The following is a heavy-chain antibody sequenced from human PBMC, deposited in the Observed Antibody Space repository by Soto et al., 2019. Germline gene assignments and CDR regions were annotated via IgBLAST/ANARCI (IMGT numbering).Heavy chain of an antibody. CDR2: INHSGST. J-gene: IGHJ5*02. Sequence: SETPYLTCSLYYGAFVGYYSSWIRQPPGKGLEWIGEINHSGSTNYNPSLKSRVTISVDTSKNQFSLKLSSVTAADTAVYYCARGNYYYDSSGCNWFDPWGQG. CDR1: YGAFVGYY. D-gene: IGHD3-22*01. CDR3: ARGNYYYDSSGCNWFDP. V-gene: IGHV4-34*01.